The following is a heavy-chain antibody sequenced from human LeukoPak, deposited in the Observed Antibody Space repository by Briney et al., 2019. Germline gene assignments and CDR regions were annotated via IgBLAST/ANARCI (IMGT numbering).Heavy chain of an antibody. CDR3: ARDQEGYTGYDFYTYYMDV. J-gene: IGHJ6*03. CDR2: IYHSGST. Sequence: PSETLSLTCTVSGCSISINSDYGGLSRHPPGEWLELIVSIYHSGSTSYNPSLKSRLTISVETSKNPFSLKLSSVTAADTAVYYGARDQEGYTGYDFYTYYMDVWGKGTTVTISS. D-gene: IGHD5-12*01. CDR1: GCSISINSDY. V-gene: IGHV4-39*07.